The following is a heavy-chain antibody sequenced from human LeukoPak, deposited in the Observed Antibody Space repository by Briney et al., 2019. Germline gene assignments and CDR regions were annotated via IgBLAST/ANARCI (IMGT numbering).Heavy chain of an antibody. CDR2: IYPGDSDT. J-gene: IGHJ4*02. CDR1: GYSFTSYW. Sequence: GESLKISWKGSGYSFTSYWIGWVRQMPGKGVEWRGIIYPGDSDTRYSPSFQGQVTISADKSISTAYLQWSSLKASDTAMYYCARQGYSYGYFHLDYWGQGTLVTVSS. D-gene: IGHD5-18*01. V-gene: IGHV5-51*01. CDR3: ARQGYSYGYFHLDY.